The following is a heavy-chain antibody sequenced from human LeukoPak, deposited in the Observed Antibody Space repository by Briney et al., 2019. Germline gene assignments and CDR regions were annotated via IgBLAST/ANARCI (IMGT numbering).Heavy chain of an antibody. J-gene: IGHJ6*03. D-gene: IGHD3-10*01. CDR1: GFTFSDYY. V-gene: IGHV3-33*08. CDR3: ARDARDFYGSGSYEYYYYYMDV. CDR2: IWYDGSNK. Sequence: GGSLRLSCAASGFTFSDYYMSWIRQAPGKGLEWVAVIWYDGSNKYYADSVKGRFTISRDNSKNTLYLQMNSLRAEDTAVYYCARDARDFYGSGSYEYYYYYMDVWGKGTTVTVSS.